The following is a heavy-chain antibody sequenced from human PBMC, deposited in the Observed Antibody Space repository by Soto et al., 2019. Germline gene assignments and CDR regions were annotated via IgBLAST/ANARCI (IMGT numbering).Heavy chain of an antibody. J-gene: IGHJ4*02. CDR3: SRARYYDWCFDL. CDR1: GVSINRAGHS. Sequence: TLSLTCTVSGVSINRAGHSWGRLRQSPGKGLEWIGNSYHSGSSYYNSSLQSRVTISVDWSKTQFYLTLNSVTAADTAVYFCSRARYYDWCFDLWGLGTRVTVSS. D-gene: IGHD3-9*01. CDR2: SYHSGSS. V-gene: IGHV4-30-2*06.